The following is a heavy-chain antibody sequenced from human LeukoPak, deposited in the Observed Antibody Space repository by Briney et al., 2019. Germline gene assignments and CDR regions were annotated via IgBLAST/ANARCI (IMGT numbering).Heavy chain of an antibody. D-gene: IGHD6-19*01. CDR1: GYTFNTYG. J-gene: IGHJ3*02. V-gene: IGHV1-69*13. CDR3: ARAGYSSGWYKSGDAFDI. Sequence: GASVKVSCKASGYTFNTYGITWVRQAPGQGLEWMGGIIPIFSTADYAQKFQGRVTITADESTSTAYMELSSLRSEDTAVYYCARAGYSSGWYKSGDAFDIWGQGTMVTVSS. CDR2: IIPIFSTA.